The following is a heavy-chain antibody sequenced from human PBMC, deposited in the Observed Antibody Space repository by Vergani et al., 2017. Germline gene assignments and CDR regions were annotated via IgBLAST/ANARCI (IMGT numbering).Heavy chain of an antibody. CDR1: GFTFSNYG. V-gene: IGHV3-30*02. D-gene: IGHD6-19*01. CDR3: ARDTVTGSRYFDY. CDR2: IRYDGSNT. J-gene: IGHJ4*02. Sequence: QVQLVESGGGVVQPGGSLRLSRGASGFTFSNYGMHWVRQAPGKGLEWVTFIRYDGSNTYYADSVKGRFTISRDNSKNTLFLQMNSLRPEDTAVYYCARDTVTGSRYFDYLGQGTLVTVSS.